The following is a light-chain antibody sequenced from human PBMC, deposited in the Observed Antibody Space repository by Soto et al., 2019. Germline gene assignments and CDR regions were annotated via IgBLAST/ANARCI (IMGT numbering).Light chain of an antibody. J-gene: IGKJ1*01. CDR1: QSISTN. Sequence: EIVLTQSPDTLSLSPGERATLSCRASQSISTNLAWYQQKPGQAPRLLIFGASTRATGIPARFSGSGSGTEFTLTISSLQSEDFAVYYCHQYNNWPPWTFGQGTKVDSK. CDR3: HQYNNWPPWT. CDR2: GAS. V-gene: IGKV3-15*01.